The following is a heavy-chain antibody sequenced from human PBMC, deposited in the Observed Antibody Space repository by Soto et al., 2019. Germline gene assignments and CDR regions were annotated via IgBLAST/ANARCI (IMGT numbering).Heavy chain of an antibody. CDR1: GFTLPGYS. V-gene: IGHV3-48*04. J-gene: IGHJ6*02. CDR2: ISSSSDTI. Sequence: PGGSLRLSCAPSGFTLPGYSMNWVRQAPGKGLEWVSYISSSSDTIYYADYVKGRFTISRDNAKNSLYLQMNSLRAEDTAVYYCARDRYSYYDFWSGSLPYYYYGRDVWGQGTTVTVSS. CDR3: ARDRYSYYDFWSGSLPYYYYGRDV. D-gene: IGHD3-3*01.